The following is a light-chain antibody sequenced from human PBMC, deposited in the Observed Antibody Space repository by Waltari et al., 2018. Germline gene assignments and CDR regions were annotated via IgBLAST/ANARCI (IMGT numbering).Light chain of an antibody. J-gene: IGLJ2*01. CDR3: SSYTSSSTPLV. CDR1: NSDVYAYNY. V-gene: IGLV2-14*03. CDR2: DVT. Sequence: QSALTQPASVSGSPGQSITISCTGTNSDVYAYNYVSWYQQHPGQAPKLMIYDVTSRPSGVSNRFSGSKSGNTASLTISGLQAEDEADYYCSSYTSSSTPLVFGGGTKLTVL.